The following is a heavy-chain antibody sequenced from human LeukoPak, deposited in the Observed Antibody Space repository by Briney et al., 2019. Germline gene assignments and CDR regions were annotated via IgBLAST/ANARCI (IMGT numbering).Heavy chain of an antibody. Sequence: GGSLRLSCAAAGFTFSSHGMHWVRQAPGKGLEWVAVIWYDGGNKYYADSVKGRFTISRDNSKDMLYLQMNSLRAEDTAVYYCARYGNEKTLDYWGQGTLVTVSS. CDR3: ARYGNEKTLDY. CDR1: GFTFSSHG. D-gene: IGHD3-10*01. CDR2: IWYDGGNK. V-gene: IGHV3-33*01. J-gene: IGHJ4*02.